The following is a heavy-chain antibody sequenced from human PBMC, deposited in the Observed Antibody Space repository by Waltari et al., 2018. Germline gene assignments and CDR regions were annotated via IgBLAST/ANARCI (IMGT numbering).Heavy chain of an antibody. Sequence: EVQLVESGVGLIQPGGYLRLYCEAYGFTVSSNYMSWVRQARGKGLEWLSVIYSGGSTYYADSVKGRFTISRDNSKNTLYLQMNSLRAEDTAVYYCARMELWLGWFDPWGQGTLVTVSS. CDR3: ARMELWLGWFDP. CDR1: GFTVSSNY. D-gene: IGHD5-18*01. J-gene: IGHJ5*02. CDR2: IYSGGST. V-gene: IGHV3-53*01.